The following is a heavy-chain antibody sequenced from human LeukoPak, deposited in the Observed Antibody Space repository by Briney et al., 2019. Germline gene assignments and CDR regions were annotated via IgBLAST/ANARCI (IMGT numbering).Heavy chain of an antibody. CDR2: IYSGGST. D-gene: IGHD6-13*01. V-gene: IGHV3-53*01. Sequence: GGSLRLSCAASGFTVSSNYMNWVRQAPGKGLEWVSVIYSGGSTYYADSVKGRFTISRDNSRNTLYLQMNSLRAEDTAVYYCARGGGSSWYYYWGQGTLGTVSS. CDR1: GFTVSSNY. CDR3: ARGGGSSWYYY. J-gene: IGHJ4*02.